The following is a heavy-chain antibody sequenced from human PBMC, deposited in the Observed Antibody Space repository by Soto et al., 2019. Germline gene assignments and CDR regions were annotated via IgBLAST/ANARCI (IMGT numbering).Heavy chain of an antibody. CDR2: IYPGDSDT. CDR3: YSYDSSGYYYHGMDV. Sequence: GESLKISCKGSGYSFTSYWIGWVRQMPGKGLEWMGIIYPGDSDTRYSPSFQGQVTISADKSISTAYLQWSSLKASDTAMYYCYSYDSSGYYYHGMDVWGQGTTVTVSS. D-gene: IGHD3-22*01. J-gene: IGHJ6*02. CDR1: GYSFTSYW. V-gene: IGHV5-51*01.